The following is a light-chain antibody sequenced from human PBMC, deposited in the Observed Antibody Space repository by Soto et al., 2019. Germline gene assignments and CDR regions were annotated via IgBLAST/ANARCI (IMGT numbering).Light chain of an antibody. V-gene: IGKV2-28*01. J-gene: IGKJ3*01. CDR3: MQSLQTTT. Sequence: EIVMTQSPLSLPVTPGEPASISCRSSQSLLHTNGYNYLDWFLQKPGHSPQLLIYLGSNRASGVPDRFSGSGSGTDFTLKISRVEAEDVGVYYFMQSLQTTTFGPGTKVDIK. CDR2: LGS. CDR1: QSLLHTNGYNY.